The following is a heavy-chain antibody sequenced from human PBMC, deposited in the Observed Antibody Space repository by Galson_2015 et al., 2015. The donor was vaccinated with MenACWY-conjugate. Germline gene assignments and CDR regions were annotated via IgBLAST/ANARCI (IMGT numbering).Heavy chain of an antibody. D-gene: IGHD3-3*01. CDR3: TRRYDFWSAGLGAFGI. Sequence: SLRLSCAASGFTFSGSAMHWVRQASGKGLEWVGRIRSKANSYATAYAASVKGRFTISRDDSKNTAYLQMNSLKTEDTAVYYCTRRYDFWSAGLGAFGIWGQGTMVTVSS. J-gene: IGHJ3*02. CDR2: IRSKANSYAT. CDR1: GFTFSGSA. V-gene: IGHV3-73*01.